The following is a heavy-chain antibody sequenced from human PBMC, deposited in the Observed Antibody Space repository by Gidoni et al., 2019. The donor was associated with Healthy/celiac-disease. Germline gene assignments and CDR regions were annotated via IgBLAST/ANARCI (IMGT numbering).Heavy chain of an antibody. Sequence: EVQLLESGGGLVQPGGSLRLSCAASGFTFSSYAMSWVRQAPGKGLEWVSAISGSGGSTYYADSVKGRFTISRDNSKNTLYLQMNSLRAEDTAVYYCAKDLYDSSGYYASYLDYWGQGTLVTVSS. CDR1: GFTFSSYA. J-gene: IGHJ4*02. CDR3: AKDLYDSSGYYASYLDY. V-gene: IGHV3-23*01. CDR2: ISGSGGST. D-gene: IGHD3-22*01.